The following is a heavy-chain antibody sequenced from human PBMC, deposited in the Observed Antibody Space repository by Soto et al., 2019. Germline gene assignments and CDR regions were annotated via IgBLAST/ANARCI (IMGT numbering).Heavy chain of an antibody. Sequence: EVQLLESGGGLVQPGGSLRLSCAASGFTFSSYAMSWVRQAPGKGLEWVSAISGSGGSTYYADSVKGRFTISRDNSKNTLYLQMNSLRAEDTAVYYGAKVNTAMVTPDYYFDYWGQGTLVTVSS. CDR3: AKVNTAMVTPDYYFDY. D-gene: IGHD5-18*01. V-gene: IGHV3-23*01. J-gene: IGHJ4*02. CDR2: ISGSGGST. CDR1: GFTFSSYA.